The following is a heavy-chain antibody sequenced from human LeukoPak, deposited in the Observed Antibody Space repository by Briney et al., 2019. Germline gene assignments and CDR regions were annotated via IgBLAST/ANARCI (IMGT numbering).Heavy chain of an antibody. J-gene: IGHJ4*02. CDR2: ISDSGGT. V-gene: IGHV3-23*01. Sequence: GGSLRLSCAASGFTFSNSAMSWARQAPGKGLEWVSTISDSGGTYYADSVKGRFTISRDISKNTLFLQMNSLRAEDTAVYYCAKLEYLAGGQGTLVTVSS. CDR3: AKLEYLA. CDR1: GFTFSNSA. D-gene: IGHD3-3*01.